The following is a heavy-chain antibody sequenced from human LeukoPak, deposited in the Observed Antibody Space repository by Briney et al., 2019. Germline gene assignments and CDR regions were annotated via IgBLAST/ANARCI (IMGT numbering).Heavy chain of an antibody. V-gene: IGHV3-23*01. Sequence: TGGSLRLSCAASGFTFSSYAMSWVRQAPGKGLGWVSAISGNGGSTYYADSVKGRFTISRDNSKNTLYLQMNSLRAEDTAVYYCAIPPPSHYDFWSGYYTFDYWGQGTLVTVSS. J-gene: IGHJ4*02. D-gene: IGHD3-3*01. CDR1: GFTFSSYA. CDR2: ISGNGGST. CDR3: AIPPPSHYDFWSGYYTFDY.